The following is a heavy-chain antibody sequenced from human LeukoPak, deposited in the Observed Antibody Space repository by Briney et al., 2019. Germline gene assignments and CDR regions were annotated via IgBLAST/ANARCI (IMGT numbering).Heavy chain of an antibody. Sequence: SETLSLTCTVAGGSISSYYWSWIRQPPGKGLEWIGYIYYSGSTNYNPSLKSRVTISVDTSKNQFSLKLSSVTAADTAVYYCARTFSGSYYHYGMDVWGQGTTVTVSS. CDR1: GGSISSYY. V-gene: IGHV4-59*01. D-gene: IGHD1-26*01. J-gene: IGHJ6*02. CDR3: ARTFSGSYYHYGMDV. CDR2: IYYSGST.